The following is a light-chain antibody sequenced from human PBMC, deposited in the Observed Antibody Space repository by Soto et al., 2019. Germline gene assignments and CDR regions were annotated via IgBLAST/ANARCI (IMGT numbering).Light chain of an antibody. CDR2: DNT. J-gene: IGLJ2*01. Sequence: QSVLTQPPSVSAAPGQKVTISCSGSSSNIGNNGVSWYQQLPGTAPKLLIYDNTERPSGIPDRFSGSRSGTSATLGITGLQTGDEADYYCGTWDSRLSAGAFGRGTKLTVL. V-gene: IGLV1-51*01. CDR1: SSNIGNNG. CDR3: GTWDSRLSAGA.